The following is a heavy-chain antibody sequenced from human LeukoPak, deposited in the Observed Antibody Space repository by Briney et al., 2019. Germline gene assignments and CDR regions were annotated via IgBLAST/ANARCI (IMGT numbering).Heavy chain of an antibody. J-gene: IGHJ3*02. V-gene: IGHV3-21*01. CDR3: ARDSDDAFDI. CDR2: ISSSSSYI. CDR1: GFTFSSYS. Sequence: GGSLRLSCAASGFTFSSYSLNWVRQAPGKGLEWVSSISSSSSYIYYADSVKGRFTIPRDNAKNSLYLQMNSLRAEDAAVYYCARDSDDAFDIWGQGTMVTVSS.